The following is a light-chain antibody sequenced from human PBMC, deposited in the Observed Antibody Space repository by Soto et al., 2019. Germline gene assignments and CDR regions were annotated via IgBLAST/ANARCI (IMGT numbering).Light chain of an antibody. Sequence: QSVLTQPASVSASPGQSITISCTGTSSDVGGYNYVSWYQQHPGKAPKLMIYEVSNRPSGVSNRFSGSKSGNTASLTISGLQAEDEADYYCSSYTSSNTLVFGTGTKVTV. J-gene: IGLJ1*01. CDR3: SSYTSSNTLV. CDR2: EVS. V-gene: IGLV2-14*01. CDR1: SSDVGGYNY.